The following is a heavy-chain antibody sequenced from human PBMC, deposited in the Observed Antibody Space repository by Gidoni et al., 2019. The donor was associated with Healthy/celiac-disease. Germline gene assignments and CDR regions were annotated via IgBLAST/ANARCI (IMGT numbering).Heavy chain of an antibody. Sequence: EVQLVQSGAEVKRRGGSLRISCKGCGYSFTSYWNSWVRPMPGKGLEWMGRIYPSDSYTTYTPSFPGHVPISADKSISTAYLQWSSLKASDTAMSYCARPAPFQLGVYYSGIDVWGQGTTVTVSS. V-gene: IGHV5-10-1*01. CDR1: GYSFTSYW. CDR2: IYPSDSYT. J-gene: IGHJ6*02. D-gene: IGHD2-2*01. CDR3: ARPAPFQLGVYYSGIDV.